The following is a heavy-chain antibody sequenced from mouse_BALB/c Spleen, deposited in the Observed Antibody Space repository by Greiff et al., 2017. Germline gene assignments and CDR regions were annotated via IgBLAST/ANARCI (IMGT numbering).Heavy chain of an antibody. CDR3: ASLTTATSFDY. V-gene: IGHV5-6-5*01. CDR1: GFTFSSYA. CDR2: ISSGGST. D-gene: IGHD1-2*01. J-gene: IGHJ2*01. Sequence: EVMLVESGGGLVKPGGSLKLSCAASGFTFSSYAMSWVRQTPEKRLEWVASISSGGSTYYPDSVKGRFTISRDNARNILYLQMSSLRSEDTAMYYCASLTTATSFDYWGQGTTLTVSS.